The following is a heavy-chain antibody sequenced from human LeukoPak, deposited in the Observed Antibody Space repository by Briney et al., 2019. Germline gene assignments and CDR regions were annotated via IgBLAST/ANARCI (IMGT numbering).Heavy chain of an antibody. J-gene: IGHJ4*02. Sequence: GESLKISCKGSGNSFSSYWIGWVRQMPGKGLEWMGIIYPGDSDTIYSPSFQGQVTISADKSISTAYLQRSSLKASDTAMYYCARLLGVTGDWYYFDYWGQGTLVTVSS. V-gene: IGHV5-51*01. D-gene: IGHD7-27*01. CDR3: ARLLGVTGDWYYFDY. CDR2: IYPGDSDT. CDR1: GNSFSSYW.